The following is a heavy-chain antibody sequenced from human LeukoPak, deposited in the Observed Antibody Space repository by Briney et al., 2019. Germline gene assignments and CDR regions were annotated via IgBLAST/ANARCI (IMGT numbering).Heavy chain of an antibody. V-gene: IGHV3-21*05. CDR2: RSSSSYT. CDR3: ARGDYDSSGYYEV. Sequence: GGSLRLSCVASGFDFSSYGMHWIRQAPGKGLECISYRSSSSYTNYADSVKGRFTISRDNAKNSLYLQMNSLRAEDTAVYYCARGDYDSSGYYEVWGQGTLVTVSS. J-gene: IGHJ4*02. CDR1: GFDFSSYG. D-gene: IGHD3-22*01.